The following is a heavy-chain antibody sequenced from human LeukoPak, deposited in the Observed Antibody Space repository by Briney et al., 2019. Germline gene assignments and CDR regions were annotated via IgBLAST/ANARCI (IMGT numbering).Heavy chain of an antibody. D-gene: IGHD4-17*01. CDR2: ISGSGGST. Sequence: PGGSLRLSCAASGLTFSSYAMSWVRQAPGKGLEWVSAISGSGGSTYYADSVKGRFTISRDNSKNTLYLQMNSLRAEDTAVYYCAKSPDYGDFSFDYWGQGTLVTVSS. CDR3: AKSPDYGDFSFDY. V-gene: IGHV3-23*01. J-gene: IGHJ4*02. CDR1: GLTFSSYA.